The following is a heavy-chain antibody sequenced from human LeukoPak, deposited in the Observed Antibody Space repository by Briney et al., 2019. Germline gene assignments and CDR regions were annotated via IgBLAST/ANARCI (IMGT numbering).Heavy chain of an antibody. V-gene: IGHV3-7*01. CDR2: IKLDASER. Sequence: PGGSLRLSCAASGFTFSSNWMSWVRQAPGKGLEWVANIKLDASERYYVDSVKGRFTISRDNDRNSLYLQMNSLRAEDTAVYYCARISSSRYYFDYWGQGTLVTVSS. CDR3: ARISSSRYYFDY. CDR1: GFTFSSNW. D-gene: IGHD6-13*01. J-gene: IGHJ4*02.